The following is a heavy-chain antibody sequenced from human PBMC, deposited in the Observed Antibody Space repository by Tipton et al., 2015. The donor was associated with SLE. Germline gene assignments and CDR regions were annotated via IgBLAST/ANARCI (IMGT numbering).Heavy chain of an antibody. Sequence: TLSLTCAVSGYSISSGYYWGWIRQSPVKGLEWIGIVYRTAYYNPSLKSRVTISVDTSKNQFSLKLSSVTAADTAVYYCARPLQLWFYYFDYWGQGTLVTVSS. J-gene: IGHJ4*02. V-gene: IGHV4-38-2*01. CDR1: GYSISSGYY. CDR2: VYRTA. CDR3: ARPLQLWFYYFDY. D-gene: IGHD5-18*01.